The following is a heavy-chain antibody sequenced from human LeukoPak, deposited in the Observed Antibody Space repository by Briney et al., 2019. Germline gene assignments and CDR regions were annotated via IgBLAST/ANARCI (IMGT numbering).Heavy chain of an antibody. V-gene: IGHV4-59*01. CDR2: IYYSGST. D-gene: IGHD2-15*01. CDR3: AGHLLPTPWYFDY. CDR1: GGSISSYY. J-gene: IGHJ4*02. Sequence: SETLSLTCTVSGGSISSYYWSWIRQPPGKGLEWIGYIYYSGSTNYNPSLKSRVTISVDTSKNQFSLKLSSVTAADTAVYYCAGHLLPTPWYFDYWGQGTLVTVSS.